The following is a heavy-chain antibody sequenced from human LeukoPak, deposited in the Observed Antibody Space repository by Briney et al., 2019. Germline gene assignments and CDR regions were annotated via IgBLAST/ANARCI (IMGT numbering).Heavy chain of an antibody. CDR3: ARGSVAGNYYYYGMDV. CDR1: GFTFSSYG. Sequence: GRSLRLSCAASGFTFSSYGMHWVRQAPGKGLEWVSSISSSSSYIYYADSVKGRFTISRDNAKNSLYLQVNSLRAEDTAVYYCARGSVAGNYYYYGMDVWGQGTTVTVSS. V-gene: IGHV3-21*01. CDR2: ISSSSSYI. D-gene: IGHD6-19*01. J-gene: IGHJ6*02.